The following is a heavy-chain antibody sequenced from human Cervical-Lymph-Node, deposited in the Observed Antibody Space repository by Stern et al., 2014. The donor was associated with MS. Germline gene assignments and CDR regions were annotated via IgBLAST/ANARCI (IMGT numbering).Heavy chain of an antibody. CDR3: ARSHCGGDCYPTYYYYGMDV. Sequence: QLVQSGAEVKKPGSSVKVSCKASGGTFSTYAISWVRQAPGQGLEWMGGIIPIFDTTNYAQKFQGRVTITADESTSTAYMELSSLRSEDTAVYYCARSHCGGDCYPTYYYYGMDVWGQGTTVTVSS. J-gene: IGHJ6*02. CDR1: GGTFSTYA. D-gene: IGHD2-21*02. CDR2: IIPIFDTT. V-gene: IGHV1-69*01.